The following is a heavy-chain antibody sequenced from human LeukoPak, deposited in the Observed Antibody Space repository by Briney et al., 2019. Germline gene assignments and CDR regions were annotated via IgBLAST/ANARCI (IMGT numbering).Heavy chain of an antibody. Sequence: GGSLRLSCAASGFTFSSYGMHWVRQAPGKGLEGVAVISYDGSNKYYADSVKGRFTISRDNSKNTLYLQMNSLRAEDTAVYYYAKPPYSGSLRAFDIWGQGTMVTVSS. D-gene: IGHD1-26*01. CDR1: GFTFSSYG. CDR2: ISYDGSNK. J-gene: IGHJ3*02. V-gene: IGHV3-30*18. CDR3: AKPPYSGSLRAFDI.